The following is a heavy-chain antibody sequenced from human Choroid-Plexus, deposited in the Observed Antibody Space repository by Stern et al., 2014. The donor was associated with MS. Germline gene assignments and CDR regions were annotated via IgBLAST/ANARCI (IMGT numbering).Heavy chain of an antibody. Sequence: QMQLVQSGGGVVQPGRPLRLSCVASGFTFGSCAMHWVRQAPGKGLEWVAGVSYDGSNKYYADSVKGRFTISRDNSQNTLYMQMSSLRPEDTAVYYCAKDRQYLTYFFDHWGQGSLVIVSS. D-gene: IGHD2/OR15-2a*01. CDR2: VSYDGSNK. V-gene: IGHV3-30*18. CDR1: GFTFGSCA. J-gene: IGHJ5*02. CDR3: AKDRQYLTYFFDH.